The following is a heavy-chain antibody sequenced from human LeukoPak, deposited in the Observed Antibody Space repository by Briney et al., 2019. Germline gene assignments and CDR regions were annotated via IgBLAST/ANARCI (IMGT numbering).Heavy chain of an antibody. J-gene: IGHJ4*02. CDR3: ARDQVEIDYGDYVFQEYIFDY. CDR2: ISSSSSTI. V-gene: IGHV3-48*04. D-gene: IGHD4-17*01. CDR1: GFTFGSYS. Sequence: GGSLRLSCAASGFTFGSYSMNWVRQAPGKGLEWVSYISSSSSTIYYADSVKGRFTISRDNAKNSLYLQMNSLRAEDTAVYYCARDQVEIDYGDYVFQEYIFDYWGQGTLVTVSS.